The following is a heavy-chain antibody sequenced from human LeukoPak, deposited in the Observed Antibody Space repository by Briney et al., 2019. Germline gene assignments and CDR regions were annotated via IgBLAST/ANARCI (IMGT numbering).Heavy chain of an antibody. CDR2: IYYSGST. CDR1: GGSSSSYY. J-gene: IGHJ4*02. D-gene: IGHD1-26*01. Sequence: SETLSLTCTVSGGSSSSYYWSWIRQPPGNGLEWIGYIYYSGSTNYNPSLKSRVTISVDTSKNQFSLKLSSVTAADTAVYYCAASSDGSYSSYWGQGTLVTVSS. CDR3: AASSDGSYSSY. V-gene: IGHV4-59*01.